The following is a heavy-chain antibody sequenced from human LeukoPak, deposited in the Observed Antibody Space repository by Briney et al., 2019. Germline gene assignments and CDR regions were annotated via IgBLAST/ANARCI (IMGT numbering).Heavy chain of an antibody. Sequence: GGSLRLSCAASGFTFSNYWMSWVRQAPGKGLEWVANIKQDGSETYYVDSVKGRFTISRDNAKNSLFLQMDSLTAEDTAVYYWARKGGTRGPLNYWGQGTLVTVSS. CDR1: GFTFSNYW. V-gene: IGHV3-7*01. D-gene: IGHD2-8*01. CDR3: ARKGGTRGPLNY. J-gene: IGHJ4*02. CDR2: IKQDGSET.